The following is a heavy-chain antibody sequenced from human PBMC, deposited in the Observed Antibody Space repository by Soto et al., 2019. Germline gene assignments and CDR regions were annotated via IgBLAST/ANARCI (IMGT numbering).Heavy chain of an antibody. Sequence: ASVKVSCKASGYTFTGYAMHWVRQAPGQRLEWMGWINAGNGNTKYSQKFQGRVTITRDTSASTAYMELSSLRSEDTAVYYCARDRVGATTSWFDPWGQGALVTVSS. CDR3: ARDRVGATTSWFDP. CDR2: INAGNGNT. D-gene: IGHD1-26*01. CDR1: GYTFTGYA. V-gene: IGHV1-3*01. J-gene: IGHJ5*02.